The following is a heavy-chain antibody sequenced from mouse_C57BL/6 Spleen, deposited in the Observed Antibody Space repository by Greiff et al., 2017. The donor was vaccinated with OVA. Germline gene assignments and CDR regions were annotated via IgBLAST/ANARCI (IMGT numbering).Heavy chain of an antibody. D-gene: IGHD1-1*01. V-gene: IGHV14-2*01. J-gene: IGHJ4*01. CDR1: GFNIKDYY. Sequence: EVQLHQSGAELVKPGASVKLSCTASGFNIKDYYMHWVKQRTEQGLEWIGRIDPEDGETKYAPKFQGKATITADTSSNTAYLQLSSLTSEDTAVYYCARAYGSRIPYAMDYWGQGTSVTVSS. CDR3: ARAYGSRIPYAMDY. CDR2: IDPEDGET.